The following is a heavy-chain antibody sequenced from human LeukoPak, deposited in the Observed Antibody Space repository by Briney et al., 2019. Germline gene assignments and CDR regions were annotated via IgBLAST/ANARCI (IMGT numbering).Heavy chain of an antibody. V-gene: IGHV3-53*01. Sequence: GVSLRLSYAASGFTVRSNYMSWVRQAPGKGLEWVSVIYTGGTTYYADSVKGRFTISRDNSKNTLFLQMNSLTAEDTAVYYCARESSSGGHFDYWGQGTLVTVSS. D-gene: IGHD2-15*01. J-gene: IGHJ4*02. CDR2: IYTGGTT. CDR3: ARESSSGGHFDY. CDR1: GFTVRSNY.